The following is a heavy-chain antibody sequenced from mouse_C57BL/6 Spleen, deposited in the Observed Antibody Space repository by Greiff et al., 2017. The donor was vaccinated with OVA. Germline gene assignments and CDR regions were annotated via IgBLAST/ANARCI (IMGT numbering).Heavy chain of an antibody. CDR1: GFTFSSYT. Sequence: EVKVVESGGGLVKPGGSLKLSCAASGFTFSSYTMSWVRQTPEKRLEWVATISGGGGNTYYPDSVKGRFTISRDSAKNTLYLQMSSLRSEDTALYYCARHDYDAMDYWGQGTSVTVSS. V-gene: IGHV5-9*01. J-gene: IGHJ4*01. CDR2: ISGGGGNT. CDR3: ARHDYDAMDY.